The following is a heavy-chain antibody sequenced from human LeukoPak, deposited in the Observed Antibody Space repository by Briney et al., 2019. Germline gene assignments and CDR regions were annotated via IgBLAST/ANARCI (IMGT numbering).Heavy chain of an antibody. CDR1: GFIFEDYA. CDR2: INWNGGST. V-gene: IGHV3-20*04. D-gene: IGHD6-19*01. CDR3: ATVRSSDWYFFNF. Sequence: GGSLRLSCAASGFIFEDYAMNWVRQAPGKGLEWVSGINWNGGSTGYADSVKGRFTISRDNAKNSLYLQMNSLRAEDTALYYCATVRSSDWYFFNFWGQGTLVTVSP. J-gene: IGHJ4*02.